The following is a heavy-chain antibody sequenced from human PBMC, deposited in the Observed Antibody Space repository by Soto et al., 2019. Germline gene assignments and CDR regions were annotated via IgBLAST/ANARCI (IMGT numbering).Heavy chain of an antibody. J-gene: IGHJ4*02. CDR2: ISWNSGSM. V-gene: IGHV3-9*01. CDR3: AKDPEYSSSSPLFDY. Sequence: EVQLVKSGGGLVQPGRSLRLSCVASGFTFDDYAMHWVRQAPGKGLEWVSGISWNSGSMGYADSVKGRFTVSRDNAKNSLYLQMNSLRPEDTALYYCAKDPEYSSSSPLFDYWGQGTLVTVSS. D-gene: IGHD6-6*01. CDR1: GFTFDDYA.